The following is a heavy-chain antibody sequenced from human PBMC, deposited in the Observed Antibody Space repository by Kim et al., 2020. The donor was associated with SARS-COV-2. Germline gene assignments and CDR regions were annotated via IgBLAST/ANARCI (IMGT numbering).Heavy chain of an antibody. CDR1: GGSFSGYS. CDR3: ARNLNTDAFDI. J-gene: IGHJ3*02. D-gene: IGHD1-7*01. Sequence: SETLSLTCAVYGGSFSGYSLSWIRQPPGKGLEWIGEINHSGSTNYNPSLKSRVTISLDTSKNQFSLKLISVTASDTAVYYCARNLNTDAFDIWGQGTIVT. V-gene: IGHV4-34*01. CDR2: INHSGST.